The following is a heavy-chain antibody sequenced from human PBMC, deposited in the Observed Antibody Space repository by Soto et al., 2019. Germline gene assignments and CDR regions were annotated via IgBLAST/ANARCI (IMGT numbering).Heavy chain of an antibody. CDR3: ASLRCSGGSCYPSRLYYYYYGMDV. Sequence: QVQLVQSGAEVKKPGSSVKVSCKASGGTFSSYAISWVRQAPGQGLEWMGGIIPIFGTANYAQKFQGRVTITADESTSTAYMELSNLRSEDTGVYYCASLRCSGGSCYPSRLYYYYYGMDVWGQGTTVTVSS. V-gene: IGHV1-69*12. J-gene: IGHJ6*02. D-gene: IGHD2-15*01. CDR2: IIPIFGTA. CDR1: GGTFSSYA.